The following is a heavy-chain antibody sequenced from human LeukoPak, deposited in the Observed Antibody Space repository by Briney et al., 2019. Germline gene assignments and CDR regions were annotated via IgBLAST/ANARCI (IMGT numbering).Heavy chain of an antibody. Sequence: SETLSLTCAVSGYSISSSNWWGWIRQPPGKGLEWIGYIYYSGSTYYNPSLTSRVTISVDTSKNQFSLKLSSVTAADTAVYYCARLYGYSFAVSRKYFDYWGQGTLVTVPS. J-gene: IGHJ4*02. D-gene: IGHD5-24*01. CDR2: IYYSGST. CDR1: GYSISSSNW. CDR3: ARLYGYSFAVSRKYFDY. V-gene: IGHV4-28*01.